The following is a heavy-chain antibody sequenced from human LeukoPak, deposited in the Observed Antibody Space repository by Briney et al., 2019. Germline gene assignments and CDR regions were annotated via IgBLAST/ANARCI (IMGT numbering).Heavy chain of an antibody. D-gene: IGHD3-22*01. Sequence: SETLSLTCAVYGGSFSGYYWSWIHQPPGKGLEWIGEINHSGSTNYNPSLKSRVTISVDTSKNQFSLKLSSVTAADTAVYYCASGPSYYDSSGSLYYFDYWGQGTLVTVSS. V-gene: IGHV4-34*01. CDR1: GGSFSGYY. CDR2: INHSGST. J-gene: IGHJ4*02. CDR3: ASGPSYYDSSGSLYYFDY.